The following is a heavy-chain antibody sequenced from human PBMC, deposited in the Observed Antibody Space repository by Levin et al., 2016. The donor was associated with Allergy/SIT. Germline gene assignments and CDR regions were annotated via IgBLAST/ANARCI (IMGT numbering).Heavy chain of an antibody. CDR3: ARRGRGEMATIYDLDY. CDR1: GYSFTSYW. V-gene: IGHV5-51*01. CDR2: IYPGDSDT. J-gene: IGHJ4*02. D-gene: IGHD5-24*01. Sequence: GESLKISCKGSGYSFTSYWIGWVRQMPGKGLEWMGIIYPGDSDTRYSPSFQGQVTISADKSISTAYLQWSSLKASDTAMYYCARRGRGEMATIYDLDYWGQGTLVTVSS.